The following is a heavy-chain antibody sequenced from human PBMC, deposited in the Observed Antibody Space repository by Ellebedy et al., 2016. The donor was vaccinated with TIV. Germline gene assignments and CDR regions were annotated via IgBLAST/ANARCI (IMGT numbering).Heavy chain of an antibody. CDR2: ISGSGGST. D-gene: IGHD3-22*01. CDR1: GFTFSSYA. V-gene: IGHV3-23*01. CDR3: AKAHDAYYYDSSPQEH. J-gene: IGHJ4*02. Sequence: PGGSLRLSCAASGFTFSSYAMSWVRQAPGKGLEWVSAISGSGGSTYYADSVKGRFTISRDNSKNTLYLQMNSLRAEDTAVYYCAKAHDAYYYDSSPQEHWGQGTLVTVSS.